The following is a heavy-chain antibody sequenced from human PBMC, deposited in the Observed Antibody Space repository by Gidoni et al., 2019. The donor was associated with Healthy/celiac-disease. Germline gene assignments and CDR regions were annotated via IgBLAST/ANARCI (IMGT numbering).Heavy chain of an antibody. J-gene: IGHJ4*02. CDR3: ARPGPYYYDSSGYYEYYFDY. D-gene: IGHD3-22*01. CDR2: IYYSGST. CDR1: GGSIRSSSYY. Sequence: QLQLQESGPGLVKPSETLSLTCTVSGGSIRSSSYYWGWIRQPPGKGLDWIGSIYYSGSTYYNPSLKSRVTISVDTSKNQFALKLSSVTAADTAVYYCARPGPYYYDSSGYYEYYFDYWGQGTLVTVSS. V-gene: IGHV4-39*01.